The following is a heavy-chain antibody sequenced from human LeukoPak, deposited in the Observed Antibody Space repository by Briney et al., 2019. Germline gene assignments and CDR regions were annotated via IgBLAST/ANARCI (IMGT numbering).Heavy chain of an antibody. D-gene: IGHD6-6*01. CDR2: IYHSGST. Sequence: SETLSLTCTVSGGSISSGGYYWSWIRQPPGKGLEWIGYIYHSGSTYYNPSLKSRVTISVDRSKNQFSLKLSSVTAADTAVYYCARTSPKTLLGIAARHDYYYMDVWDKGTTVTVSS. V-gene: IGHV4-30-2*01. CDR1: GGSISSGGYY. CDR3: ARTSPKTLLGIAARHDYYYMDV. J-gene: IGHJ6*03.